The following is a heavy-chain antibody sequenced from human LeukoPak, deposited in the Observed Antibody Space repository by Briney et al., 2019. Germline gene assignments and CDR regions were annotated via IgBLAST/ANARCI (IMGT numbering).Heavy chain of an antibody. D-gene: IGHD2-15*01. J-gene: IGHJ6*03. CDR1: GGSISSSSYY. CDR2: IYYSGST. Sequence: SETLSLTCTVSGGSISSSSYYWGWIRQPPGKGLEWIGSIYYSGSTYYNPSLKSRVTISVDTSKNQFSLKLSSVTAADTAVYYCARTVVVGNYYYYYMDVWGKGTTVTVSS. V-gene: IGHV4-39*07. CDR3: ARTVVVGNYYYYYMDV.